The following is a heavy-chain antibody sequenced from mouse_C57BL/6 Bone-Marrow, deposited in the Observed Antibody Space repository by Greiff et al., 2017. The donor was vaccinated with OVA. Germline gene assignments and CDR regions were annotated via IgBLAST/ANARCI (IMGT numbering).Heavy chain of an antibody. J-gene: IGHJ2*01. CDR2: IYPRSGNT. Sequence: QVQLQQSGAELARPGASVKLSCKASGYTFTSSGISWVKQRTGQGLEWIGEIYPRSGNTYYNEKFKGKATLTADKSSSTAYMELRSLTSEDSAVYFCARGTYFYYFDYWGQGTTLTVSS. CDR1: GYTFTSSG. V-gene: IGHV1-81*01. CDR3: ARGTYFYYFDY. D-gene: IGHD1-1*01.